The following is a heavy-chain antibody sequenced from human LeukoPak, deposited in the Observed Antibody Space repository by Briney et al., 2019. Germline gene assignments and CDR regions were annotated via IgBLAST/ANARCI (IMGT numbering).Heavy chain of an antibody. D-gene: IGHD6-19*01. Sequence: GGSLRLSCAASGFTFSCYSMNWVRQAPGKGLEWVSSISSSSSYIYYADSVKGRFTISRDNAKNSLYLQMNSLRAEDTAVYYCARNRIAVAGAFDYWGQGTLVTASS. J-gene: IGHJ4*02. CDR1: GFTFSCYS. V-gene: IGHV3-21*01. CDR3: ARNRIAVAGAFDY. CDR2: ISSSSSYI.